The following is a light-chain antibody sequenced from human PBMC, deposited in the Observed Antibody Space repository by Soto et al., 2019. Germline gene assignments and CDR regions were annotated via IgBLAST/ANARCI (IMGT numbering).Light chain of an antibody. Sequence: LTHPASVSGSPGQSITISCTGSSSDVGAYNFVSWYQHHPGRAPKLILYEVTTRPSGVSSRFSGSKSGNTASLTISGLQADDEATYYCSSYTSTNTPYVFGTGTKVTVL. CDR1: SSDVGAYNF. J-gene: IGLJ1*01. CDR3: SSYTSTNTPYV. V-gene: IGLV2-14*01. CDR2: EVT.